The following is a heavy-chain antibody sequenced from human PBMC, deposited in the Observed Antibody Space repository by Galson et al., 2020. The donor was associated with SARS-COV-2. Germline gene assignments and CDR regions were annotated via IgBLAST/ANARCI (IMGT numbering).Heavy chain of an antibody. D-gene: IGHD1-26*01. J-gene: IGHJ6*02. CDR3: ARDASWAMFGMDV. Sequence: AGSLSLSCTVSGFTFSSYSMNWVRQAPGKGLEWVSSISPSSDYIYYADSLKGRFTISRDNAKNSLSLQMNSLRAEDTAVYYCARDASWAMFGMDVWGQGTTVTVSS. CDR2: ISPSSDYI. CDR1: GFTFSSYS. V-gene: IGHV3-21*01.